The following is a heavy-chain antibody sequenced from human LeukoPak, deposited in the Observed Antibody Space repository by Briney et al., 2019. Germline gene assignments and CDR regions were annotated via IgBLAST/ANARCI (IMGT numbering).Heavy chain of an antibody. CDR3: ARSYYASGSFSFDY. CDR1: GYSISSGYY. CDR2: IFHSGST. D-gene: IGHD3-10*01. J-gene: IGHJ4*02. Sequence: SETLSLTCAVSGYSISSGYYWGWIRQPPGKGLEWIGIIFHSGSTYYNPSLTSRVTILVDTSKNQLSLKVSSVTAADTAVYYCARSYYASGSFSFDYWGQGSLVTVSS. V-gene: IGHV4-38-2*01.